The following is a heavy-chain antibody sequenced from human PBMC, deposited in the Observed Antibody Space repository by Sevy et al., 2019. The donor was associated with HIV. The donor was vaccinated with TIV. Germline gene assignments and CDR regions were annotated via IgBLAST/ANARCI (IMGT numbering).Heavy chain of an antibody. V-gene: IGHV4-31*03. J-gene: IGHJ3*01. CDR2: ISYSGRT. Sequence: SQTLSLTCTVSGGSISSLNYYWSWIRQHPGKGLEWIGYISYSGRTSYNPSLKSRLTISLDTSKNQSSLRLGSVTAADTALFYCARANAYLTSDAFDLWGQGTMVTVSS. CDR1: GGSISSLNYY. CDR3: ARANAYLTSDAFDL. D-gene: IGHD1-26*01.